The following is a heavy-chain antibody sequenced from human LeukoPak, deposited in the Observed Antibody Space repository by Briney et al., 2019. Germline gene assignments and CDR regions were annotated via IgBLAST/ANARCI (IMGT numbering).Heavy chain of an antibody. D-gene: IGHD7-27*01. V-gene: IGHV3-48*01. CDR3: ARKPSTGARYYYYMDV. J-gene: IGHJ6*03. CDR1: GFTFSSYE. Sequence: RSGGSLRLSCAASGFTFSSYEMNWVRQAPGKGLEWVSYISSSSSTIYYADSVKGRFTISRDNAKNSLYLQMNSLRAEDTAVYYCARKPSTGARYYYYMDVWGKGTTVTVSS. CDR2: ISSSSSTI.